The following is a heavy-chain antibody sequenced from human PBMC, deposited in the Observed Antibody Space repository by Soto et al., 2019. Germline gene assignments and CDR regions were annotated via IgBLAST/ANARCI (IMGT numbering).Heavy chain of an antibody. Sequence: QVQLQESGPGLVKPSETLSLTCTVSGGSISSYYWSWIRQPPGKGLEWIGYIYYSGSTNYNPSLKSRVTISVDTSKNQFSLKLRSVTAADTAVYYCARALFLTGYYIHDAFDIWGQGTMVTVSS. CDR3: ARALFLTGYYIHDAFDI. D-gene: IGHD3-9*01. CDR1: GGSISSYY. CDR2: IYYSGST. V-gene: IGHV4-59*01. J-gene: IGHJ3*02.